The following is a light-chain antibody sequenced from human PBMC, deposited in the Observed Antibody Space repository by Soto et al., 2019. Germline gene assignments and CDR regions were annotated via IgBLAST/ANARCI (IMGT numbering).Light chain of an antibody. V-gene: IGLV1-40*01. J-gene: IGLJ2*01. CDR1: SSNIGAGSE. CDR2: GNT. Sequence: QSVLTQPPSVSGAPGQRITISCTGSSSNIGAGSEVHWYQQFPGTAPRLLIYGNTNRPSGVPDRFSGSKSGTSASLAITGLQADDEADYYCQSYDSSLSGVVFGGGTQLTV. CDR3: QSYDSSLSGVV.